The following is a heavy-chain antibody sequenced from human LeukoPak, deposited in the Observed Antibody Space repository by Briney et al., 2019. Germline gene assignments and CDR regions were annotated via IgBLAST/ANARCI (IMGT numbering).Heavy chain of an antibody. Sequence: GGSLRLSCAVSGVSFSSYSMTWVRQAPGKGLEWVSYISGGSTTIHYTDSVKGRFTISRDNINNALYLQMNSLRDEDTAVYYCARERGNYFRYWGQGTLVTVSS. CDR1: GVSFSSYS. CDR2: ISGGSTTI. J-gene: IGHJ4*02. V-gene: IGHV3-48*02. CDR3: ARERGNYFRY.